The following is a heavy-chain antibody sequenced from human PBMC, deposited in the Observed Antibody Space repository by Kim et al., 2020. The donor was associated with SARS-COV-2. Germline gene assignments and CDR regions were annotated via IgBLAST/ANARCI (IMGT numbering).Heavy chain of an antibody. Sequence: GGSLRLSCAASGFTFSSYAMHWVRQAPGKGLEWVAVISYDGSNKYYADSVKGRFTISRDNSKNTLYLQMNSLRAEDTAVYYCARDWAKAAIYGMDVWGQGTTVTVSS. CDR3: ARDWAKAAIYGMDV. CDR2: ISYDGSNK. CDR1: GFTFSSYA. J-gene: IGHJ6*02. D-gene: IGHD6-25*01. V-gene: IGHV3-30*04.